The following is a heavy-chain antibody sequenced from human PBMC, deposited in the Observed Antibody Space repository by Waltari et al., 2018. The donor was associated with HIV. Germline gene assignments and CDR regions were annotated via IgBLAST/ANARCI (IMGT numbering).Heavy chain of an antibody. CDR3: ARGPSSGWSWFDP. CDR1: GFRFSDYN. V-gene: IGHV3-21*01. J-gene: IGHJ5*02. D-gene: IGHD6-19*01. Sequence: EVRLLESGGGLVRPGGSLRLSCAASGFRFSDYNMNWVRQGPGKGLEWVASIGSLQNFIHYAASVKGRFTVSRDNAKNSLYLQMNSLTAEDTAVYYCARGPSSGWSWFDPWGQGTLVTVSS. CDR2: IGSLQNFI.